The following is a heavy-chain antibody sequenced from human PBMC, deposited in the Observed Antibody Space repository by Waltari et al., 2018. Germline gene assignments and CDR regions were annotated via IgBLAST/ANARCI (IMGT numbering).Heavy chain of an antibody. J-gene: IGHJ4*02. CDR2: ISGRGGST. V-gene: IGHV3-23*04. D-gene: IGHD3-10*01. Sequence: EVQLVESGGGLVQPGGSLRLSCAASGFTFSSYAMSWVRQAPGKGLEWVSAISGRGGSTDYTDSVKGRFTISRDNSKNTLYLQMNSLRAEDTAVYYCAKDHGVRGCVYWGQGTLVTVSS. CDR1: GFTFSSYA. CDR3: AKDHGVRGCVY.